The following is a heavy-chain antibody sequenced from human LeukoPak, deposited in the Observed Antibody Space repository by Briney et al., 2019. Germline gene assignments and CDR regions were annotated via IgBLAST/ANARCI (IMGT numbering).Heavy chain of an antibody. Sequence: SETLSLTCAVSGGSISSGGYSWSWIRQPPGKGLEWVGYIYHSGSTYYNPSLKSRVTISVDRSKNQFSLKLSSVTAADTAVYYCAREGDTAMHALDIWGQGTMVTVSS. CDR3: AREGDTAMHALDI. CDR1: GGSISSGGYS. J-gene: IGHJ3*02. V-gene: IGHV4-30-2*01. CDR2: IYHSGST. D-gene: IGHD5-18*01.